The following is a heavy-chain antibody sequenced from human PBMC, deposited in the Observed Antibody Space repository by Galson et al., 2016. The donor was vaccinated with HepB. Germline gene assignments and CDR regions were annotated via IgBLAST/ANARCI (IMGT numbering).Heavy chain of an antibody. CDR3: ARRNKYGDCHTFDY. CDR2: LSAFNGTR. V-gene: IGHV1-18*01. J-gene: IGHJ4*02. CDR1: GYILITYG. Sequence: SVKVSCKASGYILITYGISWVRQAPGRGLEWVGWLSAFNGTRNSAPKFQGRVTMTTDTATSTAYLDLRSLTSDDTAVYYCARRNKYGDCHTFDYGGQGSPVTVSS. D-gene: IGHD4-17*01.